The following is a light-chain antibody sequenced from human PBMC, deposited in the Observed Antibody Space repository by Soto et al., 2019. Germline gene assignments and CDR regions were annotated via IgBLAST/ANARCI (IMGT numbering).Light chain of an antibody. J-gene: IGKJ1*01. CDR2: AAS. Sequence: EIVLTQSPGTLSLSPGERATLSCRSSQSVNSNYLAWYQQKPGQAPRLLIYAASSRAAGFPDRFSGSGSETDFPLTISRLEPEDFAVYYCQQYGGSPWTFGQGTKVEIK. CDR3: QQYGGSPWT. V-gene: IGKV3-20*01. CDR1: QSVNSNY.